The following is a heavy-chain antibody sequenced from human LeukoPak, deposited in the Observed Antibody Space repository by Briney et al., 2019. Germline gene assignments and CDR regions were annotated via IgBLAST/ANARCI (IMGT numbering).Heavy chain of an antibody. J-gene: IGHJ5*02. Sequence: ASVKVSCKASGYTFTGYYIHWVRQAPGAGLEWMGWINPKSGATYYEQKFQGWVTMTRDTSISTAYLQLSRLTSDDTAVYYCARVVYSFGYCDSTTCPNWFDPWGQGSLVIVSS. CDR1: GYTFTGYY. CDR2: INPKSGAT. V-gene: IGHV1-2*04. D-gene: IGHD2-2*01. CDR3: ARVVYSFGYCDSTTCPNWFDP.